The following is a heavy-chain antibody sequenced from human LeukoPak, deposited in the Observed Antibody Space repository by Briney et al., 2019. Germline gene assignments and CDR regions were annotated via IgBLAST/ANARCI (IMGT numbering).Heavy chain of an antibody. D-gene: IGHD3-10*01. CDR3: EAYGSV. J-gene: IGHJ4*02. V-gene: IGHV3-7*03. CDR2: IKEDGSET. CDR1: GLIFSNYW. Sequence: GGSLRLSCAASGLIFSNYWMTWVRQAPGKGLEWVANIKEDGSETYYVDSVKGRFTITRDNDKNTLYLQMNSLRAEDTAVYYCEAYGSVWGQGTLVIVSS.